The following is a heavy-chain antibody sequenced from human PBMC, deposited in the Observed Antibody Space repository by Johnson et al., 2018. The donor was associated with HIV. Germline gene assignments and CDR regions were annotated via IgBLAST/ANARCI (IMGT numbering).Heavy chain of an antibody. CDR3: ARDFYDSSGWIPLDAFDI. Sequence: VQLVESGGGVVQPGRSLRLSCAASGFTFSSYWMSWVRQAPGKGLEWVANIKQDGSEKYYVDSVKGRFTISRDNAKNSLYLQMNSLRAKDTAVYYCARDFYDSSGWIPLDAFDIWGPGTMVSVSS. CDR1: GFTFSSYW. D-gene: IGHD3-22*01. J-gene: IGHJ3*02. CDR2: IKQDGSEK. V-gene: IGHV3-7*01.